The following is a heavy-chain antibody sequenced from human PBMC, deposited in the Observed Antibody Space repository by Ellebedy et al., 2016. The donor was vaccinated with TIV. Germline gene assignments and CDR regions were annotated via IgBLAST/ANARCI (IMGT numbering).Heavy chain of an antibody. Sequence: GESLKISCAASGFTFSNYWMSWVRQAPGKGLEWVANIKQDGSEKYYVDSVKGRFSISRDNAKNSMYLQMNSLRDEDTAVYYCARDQRLGRAYYFDYWGQGTLLTVSS. CDR1: GFTFSNYW. CDR2: IKQDGSEK. CDR3: ARDQRLGRAYYFDY. D-gene: IGHD6-19*01. J-gene: IGHJ4*02. V-gene: IGHV3-7*01.